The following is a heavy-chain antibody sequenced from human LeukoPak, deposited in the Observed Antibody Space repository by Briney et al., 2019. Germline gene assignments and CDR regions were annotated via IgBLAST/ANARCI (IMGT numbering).Heavy chain of an antibody. J-gene: IGHJ4*02. CDR1: GLSVRGSY. CDR2: IYSGDRT. CDR3: TRDLTGTTWSENDY. D-gene: IGHD6-13*01. Sequence: PGGSLRLSCVASGLSVRGSYMSWVRQAPGKGLEWASVIYSGDRTYYADSVKGRFTISRDTSKNTLYLQMNNLRADDTAMYYCTRDLTGTTWSENDYWGQGTLVTISS. V-gene: IGHV3-53*01.